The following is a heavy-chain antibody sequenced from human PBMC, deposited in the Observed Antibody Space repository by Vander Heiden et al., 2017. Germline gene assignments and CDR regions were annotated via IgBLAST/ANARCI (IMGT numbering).Heavy chain of an antibody. CDR2: FYSSGST. CDR3: TRGFDPYYFDY. V-gene: IGHV3-53*01. CDR1: GFPVRSNY. Sequence: EMQLVASGGGLFQPGGKLRLSFAPSGFPVRSNYMSWVRQAPGKGLEWVSIFYSSGSTYYADSVKGRFTISRDISKNTLYLQMNSLRAEDTAVYYCTRGFDPYYFDYWGQGTLVTVSS. J-gene: IGHJ4*02.